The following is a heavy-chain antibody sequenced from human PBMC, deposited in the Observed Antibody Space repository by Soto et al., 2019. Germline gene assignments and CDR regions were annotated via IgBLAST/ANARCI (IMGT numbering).Heavy chain of an antibody. Sequence: GASVKVSCKVSGYTLTELSMHCVVQSPLRGREWMGGFDPEDGETIYAQKFQGRVTMTEDTSTDTAYMELSSLRSEDTAVYYCATVEVWSSSYHGWFDPWGQGTLVTVSS. CDR3: ATVEVWSSSYHGWFDP. D-gene: IGHD6-13*01. V-gene: IGHV1-24*01. CDR1: GYTLTELS. CDR2: FDPEDGET. J-gene: IGHJ5*02.